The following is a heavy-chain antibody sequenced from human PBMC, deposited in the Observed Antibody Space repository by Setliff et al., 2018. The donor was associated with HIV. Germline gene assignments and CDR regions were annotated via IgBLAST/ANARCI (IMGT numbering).Heavy chain of an antibody. J-gene: IGHJ4*02. Sequence: PGGSLRLSCAASGFTFSSYDMHWVRQAPGKGLEWVAFIRYDGSNKYYVDSVKGRFTISRDNSKNTLYLQMNSLRAEDTAVYYCARDFSWATDSWGQGTLVTVSS. D-gene: IGHD2-15*01. CDR1: GFTFSSYD. V-gene: IGHV3-30*02. CDR3: ARDFSWATDS. CDR2: IRYDGSNK.